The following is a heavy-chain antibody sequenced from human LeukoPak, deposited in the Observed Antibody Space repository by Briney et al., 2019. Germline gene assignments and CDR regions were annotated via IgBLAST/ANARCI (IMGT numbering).Heavy chain of an antibody. V-gene: IGHV4-59*01. Sequence: SETLSLTCTVSGGSISSYYWSWIRQPPGKGLEWIGYIYYSGGTNYNPSLKSRVTISVDTSKNQFSLKLSSVTAADTAVYYCARDHDGSWGQPFDYWGQGTLVTVSS. CDR3: ARDHDGSWGQPFDY. CDR2: IYYSGGT. CDR1: GGSISSYY. J-gene: IGHJ4*02. D-gene: IGHD6-13*01.